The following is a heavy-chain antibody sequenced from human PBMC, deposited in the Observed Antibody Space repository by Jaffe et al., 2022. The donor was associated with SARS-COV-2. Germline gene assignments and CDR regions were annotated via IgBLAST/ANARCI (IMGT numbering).Heavy chain of an antibody. Sequence: QVQLQESGPGLVKPSETLSLTCTVSGDSINTYYWSWIRQPAGKGLEWIGRIYFSVSTNYNPSLKSRVTMSIDTSKNQISLKLSSVTAADTAVYYCARGYYQDYWGQGTLVTVSS. V-gene: IGHV4-4*07. CDR1: GDSINTYY. J-gene: IGHJ4*02. CDR2: IYFSVST. D-gene: IGHD2-8*01. CDR3: ARGYYQDY.